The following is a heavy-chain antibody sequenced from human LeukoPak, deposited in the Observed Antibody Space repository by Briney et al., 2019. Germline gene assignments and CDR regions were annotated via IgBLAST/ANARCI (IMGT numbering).Heavy chain of an antibody. Sequence: ASVKVSCKASGGTFSSYAISWVRQAPGQGLEWMGRIIPIFGTANYAQKFQGRVTITTDESTSTAYMELSSLRSEDTAAYYCARVSGHLKWELVDYWGEGTLVTVSS. J-gene: IGHJ4*02. CDR2: IIPIFGTA. CDR3: ARVSGHLKWELVDY. D-gene: IGHD1-26*01. CDR1: GGTFSSYA. V-gene: IGHV1-69*05.